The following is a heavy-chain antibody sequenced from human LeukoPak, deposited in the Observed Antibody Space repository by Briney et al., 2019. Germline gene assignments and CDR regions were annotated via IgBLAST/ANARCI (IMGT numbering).Heavy chain of an antibody. CDR2: ITSGSSYR. CDR1: GFTFDDYG. Sequence: GGSLRLSCAASGFTFDDYGMNWVRQAPGKGLEWVSSITSGSSYRFYVDSVKGRFTISRDNAKNSLYLQMNSLGAEDTAVYYCARDPYSGSYGNYYYYFMDVWGKGTTVTISS. D-gene: IGHD1-26*01. V-gene: IGHV3-21*01. CDR3: ARDPYSGSYGNYYYYFMDV. J-gene: IGHJ6*03.